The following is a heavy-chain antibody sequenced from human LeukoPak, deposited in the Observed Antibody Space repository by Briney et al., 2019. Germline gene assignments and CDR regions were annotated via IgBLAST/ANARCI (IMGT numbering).Heavy chain of an antibody. Sequence: SETLSLTCAVSGYSISSGYYWGWIRQPPGKGQEWIGSIYHSGSTYYNPSLKSRVTISVDTSKNQFSLKLSSVTAADTAVYYCARVEFGGSGGSYLENWFDPWGQGTLVTVSS. CDR1: GYSISSGYY. D-gene: IGHD2-15*01. CDR2: IYHSGST. V-gene: IGHV4-38-2*01. CDR3: ARVEFGGSGGSYLENWFDP. J-gene: IGHJ5*02.